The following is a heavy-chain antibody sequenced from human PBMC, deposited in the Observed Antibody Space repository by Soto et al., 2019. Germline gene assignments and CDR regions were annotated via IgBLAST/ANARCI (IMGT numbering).Heavy chain of an antibody. CDR3: ARERGVSLSFGADAFDI. D-gene: IGHD3-10*01. Sequence: PSETLSLTCTVSGGSISSYYWSWIRQPPGKGLEWIGYIYYSGSTNHNPSLKSRVTISVDTSKNQFSLKLSSVTAADTAVYYCARERGVSLSFGADAFDIWGQGTMVT. CDR2: IYYSGST. V-gene: IGHV4-59*01. CDR1: GGSISSYY. J-gene: IGHJ3*02.